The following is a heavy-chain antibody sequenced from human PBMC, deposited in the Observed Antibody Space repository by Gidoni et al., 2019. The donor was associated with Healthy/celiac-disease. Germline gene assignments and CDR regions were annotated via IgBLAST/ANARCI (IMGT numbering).Heavy chain of an antibody. J-gene: IGHJ6*02. CDR1: GYTFTSHY. Sequence: QVQLVQSGAEVKKPGASVKVSCKASGYTFTSHYMHWVRQAPGQGLEWMGIINPSGGSTSYAQKFQGRVTMTRDTSTSTVYMELSSLRSEDTAVYYCASNWGSIPRYYYYGMDVWGQGTTVTVSS. D-gene: IGHD7-27*01. V-gene: IGHV1-46*01. CDR3: ASNWGSIPRYYYYGMDV. CDR2: INPSGGST.